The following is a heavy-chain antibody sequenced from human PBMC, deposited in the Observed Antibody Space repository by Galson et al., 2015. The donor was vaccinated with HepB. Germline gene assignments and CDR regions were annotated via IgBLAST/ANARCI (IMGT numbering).Heavy chain of an antibody. CDR3: ARGEYYDILTGYYIYYYGMDV. D-gene: IGHD3-9*01. CDR2: ISTNTGNP. J-gene: IGHJ6*02. Sequence: SVKVSCKAAGYTFTSDAMNWGRHAAGQGLEWMGWISTNTGNPTDAQGFTGRFVFSLDTSVSTAYLQISSLKAEDTAVYYCARGEYYDILTGYYIYYYGMDVWGQGTPVTVSS. CDR1: GYTFTSDA. V-gene: IGHV7-4-1*02.